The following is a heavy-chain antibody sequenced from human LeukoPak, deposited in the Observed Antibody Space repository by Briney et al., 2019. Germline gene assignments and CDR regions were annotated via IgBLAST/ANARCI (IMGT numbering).Heavy chain of an antibody. CDR1: GFAFNNYV. V-gene: IGHV3-23*01. D-gene: IGHD6-25*01. CDR2: ISGSGDST. Sequence: GGSLRLSCAASGFAFNNYVMTWVRQAPGKGLDWFSAISGSGDSTYYADSVKGRFTISRDSSKSTMYLQMTSLTAEDTAVYYCAKGSGTSRPYYLDYWGRGTLVTVSS. J-gene: IGHJ4*02. CDR3: AKGSGTSRPYYLDY.